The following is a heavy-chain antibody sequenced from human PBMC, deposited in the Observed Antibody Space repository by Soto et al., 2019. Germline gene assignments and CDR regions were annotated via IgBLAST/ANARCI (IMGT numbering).Heavy chain of an antibody. D-gene: IGHD3-10*01. V-gene: IGHV4-61*08. CDR2: IYHSGST. Sequence: PSETLSLTCTVSGDSLSSRGYYWSWLRQPPGKGLEWIGYIYHSGSTHYNPSLKSRVTISLDTSKNQFSLNLRSVTAADTAVYYCASMGYHYGSGSYPLDYWGQGTLVTV. J-gene: IGHJ4*02. CDR1: GDSLSSRGYY. CDR3: ASMGYHYGSGSYPLDY.